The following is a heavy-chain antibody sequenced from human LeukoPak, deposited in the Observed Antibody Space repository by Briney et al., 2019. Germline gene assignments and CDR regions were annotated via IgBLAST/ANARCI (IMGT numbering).Heavy chain of an antibody. J-gene: IGHJ3*02. CDR1: GFTFSSYW. CDR2: IKQDGSEK. D-gene: IGHD4-23*01. V-gene: IGHV3-7*01. CDR3: ARDRGNYGHDAFDI. Sequence: PGGSLRLSCAASGFTFSSYWMSWVRQAPGKGLEWVANIKQDGSEKYYVDSVKGRFTISRDNAKNSLYLQMNSLRAEDTAVYYCARDRGNYGHDAFDIWGQGTMVTVSS.